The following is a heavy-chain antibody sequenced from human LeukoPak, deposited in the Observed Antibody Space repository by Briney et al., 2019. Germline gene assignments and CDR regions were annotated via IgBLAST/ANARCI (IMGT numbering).Heavy chain of an antibody. Sequence: PSQTLSLTCTVSGGSISSYYWSWIRQPPGKGLEWIGYIYYGGSTNYNPSLKSRVTISVDTSKNQFSLKLSSVTAADTAVYYCAISPRFGELLALDYWGQGTQVTVSS. CDR3: AISPRFGELLALDY. CDR2: IYYGGST. V-gene: IGHV4-59*08. CDR1: GGSISSYY. D-gene: IGHD3-10*02. J-gene: IGHJ4*02.